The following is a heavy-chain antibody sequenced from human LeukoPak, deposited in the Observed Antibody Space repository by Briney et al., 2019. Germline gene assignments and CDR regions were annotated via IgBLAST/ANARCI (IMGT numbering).Heavy chain of an antibody. V-gene: IGHV4-4*07. D-gene: IGHD6-19*01. CDR1: GGSISSYY. CDR3: ARGTGAMAGHPDAFDI. CDR2: IYTSGST. Sequence: SETLSLTCTVSGGSISSYYWSWIRQPAGKGLEWIGRIYTSGSTNYNPSLKSRVTMSVDTSKNQFSLKLSSVTAADTAVYYCARGTGAMAGHPDAFDIWGQGTMVTVSS. J-gene: IGHJ3*02.